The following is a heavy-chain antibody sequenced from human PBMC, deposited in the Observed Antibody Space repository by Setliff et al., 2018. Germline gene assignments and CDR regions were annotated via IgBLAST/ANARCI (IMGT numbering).Heavy chain of an antibody. D-gene: IGHD3-16*01. CDR3: TRSRAPRVVLAADFDL. CDR2: INTNTGNP. Sequence: ASVKVSCKASGYSFSTYAMSWIRQAPGQGLEWMGWINTNTGNPSYAQKFQDRLTVTADTSTKTTYMELRSLTSDDTAVYFCTRSRAPRVVLAADFDLWGQGTLVTVSS. J-gene: IGHJ4*02. V-gene: IGHV1-18*01. CDR1: GYSFSTYA.